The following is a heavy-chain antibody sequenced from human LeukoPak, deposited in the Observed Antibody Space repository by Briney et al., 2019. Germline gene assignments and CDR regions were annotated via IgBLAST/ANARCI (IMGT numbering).Heavy chain of an antibody. V-gene: IGHV3-72*01. D-gene: IGHD6-6*01. CDR3: AKDPGGSSAIYYYYYMDV. CDR1: GFTFSDHY. CDR2: TRNKANSYTT. J-gene: IGHJ6*03. Sequence: GGSLRLSCAASGFTFSDHYMDWVRQAPGKGLEWVGRTRNKANSYTTEYAASVKGRFTISRDNSKNTLYLQMNSLRAEDTAVYYCAKDPGGSSAIYYYYYMDVWGKGTTVTVSS.